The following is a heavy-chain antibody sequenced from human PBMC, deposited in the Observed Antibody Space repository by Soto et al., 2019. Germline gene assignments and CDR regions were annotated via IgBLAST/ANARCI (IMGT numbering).Heavy chain of an antibody. CDR1: GDSFSSNSAA. J-gene: IGHJ3*02. CDR2: TYYRSKWYN. D-gene: IGHD5-12*01. CDR3: ARVEMATITNAFDI. V-gene: IGHV6-1*01. Sequence: SQTLSHTCAISGDSFSSNSAAWNWIRQSPSRGLEWLGRTYYRSKWYNDYAVSVKRRITINPDTSKIQFSLQLNSVTPEDTFVYYCARVEMATITNAFDIWGQGTMVTVSS.